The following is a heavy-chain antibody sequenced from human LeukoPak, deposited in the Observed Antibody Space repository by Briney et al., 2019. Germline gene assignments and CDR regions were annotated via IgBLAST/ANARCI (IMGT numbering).Heavy chain of an antibody. V-gene: IGHV4-34*01. CDR3: ARVPVWVLVVGAREAVDI. CDR2: INHSGST. CDR1: GGSFSGYY. D-gene: IGHD1-26*01. Sequence: PSETLSLTCAVYGGSFSGYYWSWIRPPPGKGLEWIGEINHSGSTNYNPSLKSRVTISVDTSKNQFSLKLSSVTAADTAVYYCARVPVWVLVVGAREAVDIWGQGTMVTVSS. J-gene: IGHJ3*02.